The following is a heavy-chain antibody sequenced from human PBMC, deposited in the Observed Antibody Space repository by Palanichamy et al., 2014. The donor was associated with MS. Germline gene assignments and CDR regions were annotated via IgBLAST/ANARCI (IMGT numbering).Heavy chain of an antibody. CDR3: ARGPKRIVVFGVLYYYGMDV. Sequence: QVQLQQWGAGLLKPSETLSLTCVVYGGSFSDYYWSWIRQPPGKGLEWIGEINHSGSTDYNPSLKSRVTISVDTSKNQFSLKLSSVTAADTAVYYCARGPKRIVVFGVLYYYGMDVWGQGSTVTVSS. J-gene: IGHJ6*02. CDR2: INHSGST. CDR1: GGSFSDYY. V-gene: IGHV4-34*01. D-gene: IGHD3-3*01.